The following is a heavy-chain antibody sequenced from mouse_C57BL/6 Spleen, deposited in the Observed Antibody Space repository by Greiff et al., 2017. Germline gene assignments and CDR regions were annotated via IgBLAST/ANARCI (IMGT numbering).Heavy chain of an antibody. CDR1: GFNIKDDY. V-gene: IGHV14-4*01. D-gene: IGHD2-1*01. CDR2: IDPENGDT. J-gene: IGHJ2*01. CDR3: TTGNYGNYVYLDY. Sequence: EVQLQQSGAELVRPGASVKLSCTASGFNIKDDYMHWVKQRPEQGLEWIGWIDPENGDTEYASKFQGKATITADTSANTAYLQLSSLTSEDTAVYYCTTGNYGNYVYLDYWGQGTTLTVSS.